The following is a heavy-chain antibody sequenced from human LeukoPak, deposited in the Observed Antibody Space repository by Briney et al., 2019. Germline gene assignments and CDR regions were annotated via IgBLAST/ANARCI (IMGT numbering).Heavy chain of an antibody. CDR2: INLNSGGT. J-gene: IGHJ6*03. D-gene: IGHD3-10*01. V-gene: IGHV1-2*02. Sequence: ASVKVSCKASGYTFTGYYIHWVRQAPGQGLEWMGWINLNSGGTNYAQKFQGRVTMTRDTSISTAYMELSRLRSDDTAVYYCARVNRVLLWFGENYYMDVWGKGTTVTISS. CDR3: ARVNRVLLWFGENYYMDV. CDR1: GYTFTGYY.